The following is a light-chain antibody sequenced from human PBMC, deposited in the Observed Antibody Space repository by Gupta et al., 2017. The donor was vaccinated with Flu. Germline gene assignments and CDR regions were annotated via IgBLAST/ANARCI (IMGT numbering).Light chain of an antibody. CDR2: SAS. Sequence: GDRVTITCRASQCVGSDLCWYQQIPGKAPKRLIYSASTLDGGVPSRFSGGGSGTEFTLTISSLQPEDFATYYCRQPNNYPFSFGQGTRLEIK. J-gene: IGKJ2*03. CDR3: RQPNNYPFS. V-gene: IGKV1-17*01. CDR1: QCVGSD.